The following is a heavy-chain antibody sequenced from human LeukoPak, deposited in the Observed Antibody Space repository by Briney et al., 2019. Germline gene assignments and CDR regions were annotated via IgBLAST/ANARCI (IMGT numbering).Heavy chain of an antibody. CDR1: GFIFSSYW. D-gene: IGHD2-15*01. J-gene: IGHJ4*02. Sequence: GGSLRLSCEASGFIFSSYWMSWVRQAPGKGLEWVANINQDGSEKYYVDSVKGRFTISRDNAKNSLYLQMNSLRAEDTAVYYCARGPVVVVAAEYYFDYWGQGTLVTVSS. CDR3: ARGPVVVVAAEYYFDY. V-gene: IGHV3-7*01. CDR2: INQDGSEK.